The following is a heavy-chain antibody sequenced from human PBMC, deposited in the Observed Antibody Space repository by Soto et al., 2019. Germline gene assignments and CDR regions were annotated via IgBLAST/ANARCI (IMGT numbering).Heavy chain of an antibody. V-gene: IGHV1-24*01. CDR3: ATAAPSTDAFDI. CDR1: GSTLTELS. J-gene: IGHJ3*02. CDR2: FDPEDGET. Sequence: GASVKVSCKVSGSTLTELSMHWVRQAPGKGLEWMGGFDPEDGETIYAQKFQGRVTMTEDTSTDTAYMELSSLRSEDTAVYYCATAAPSTDAFDIWGQGTMVTVSS.